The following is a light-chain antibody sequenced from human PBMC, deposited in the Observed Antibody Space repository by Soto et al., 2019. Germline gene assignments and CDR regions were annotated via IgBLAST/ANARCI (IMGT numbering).Light chain of an antibody. Sequence: EIVLTQSPGTLSLSPGERATLSCGASHVVSSSYLAWYQHKPGQAPRLVIYTASSRATGIPDRFSGSGSGTDFSLTISRLEPEDFAVYYCQQYGSSPLTFGQGTKVDIK. CDR3: QQYGSSPLT. V-gene: IGKV3-20*01. CDR2: TAS. J-gene: IGKJ1*01. CDR1: HVVSSSY.